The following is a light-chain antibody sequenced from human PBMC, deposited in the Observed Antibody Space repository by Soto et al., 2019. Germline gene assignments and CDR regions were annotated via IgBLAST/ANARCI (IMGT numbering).Light chain of an antibody. CDR2: EVS. J-gene: IGLJ1*01. Sequence: QSVLTKAPSGYGSLGQAVTISCTGTSSDVGGYNYVSWYQQYPGKAPRLMIYEVSKRPSGVPARFSGSKSGNTASLTISGLQAEDEADYYCSSHAGATKVFGTGTKVTVL. V-gene: IGLV2-8*01. CDR3: SSHAGATKV. CDR1: SSDVGGYNY.